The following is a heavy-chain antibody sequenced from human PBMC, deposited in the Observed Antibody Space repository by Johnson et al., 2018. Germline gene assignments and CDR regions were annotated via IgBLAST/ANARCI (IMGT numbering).Heavy chain of an antibody. CDR1: EFTVSSNY. CDR2: ISGSGGST. J-gene: IGHJ6*03. V-gene: IGHV3-23*04. CDR3: AKDKSRDFGVLSAFSYYLGV. Sequence: VQLVQSGGGLVQPGGSLRLSCAASEFTVSSNYMSWVRQAPGKGLEWVSAISGSGGSTYYADSVKGRFTISRDNSKNTLYLQRNSLKPGDTAVYYCAKDKSRDFGVLSAFSYYLGVWGTGTTVTVSS. D-gene: IGHD3-3*01.